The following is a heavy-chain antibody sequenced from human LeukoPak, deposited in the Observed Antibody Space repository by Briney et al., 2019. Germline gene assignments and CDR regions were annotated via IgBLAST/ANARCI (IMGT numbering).Heavy chain of an antibody. J-gene: IGHJ4*02. CDR3: ARHMGATTYYFDY. Sequence: GGSLRLSCAASGFTFSDYYMSWIRQAPGKGLEWVSYISCSGSTIYYADSVKGRFTISRDNAKNSLYLQMNSLRAEDTAVYYCARHMGATTYYFDYWGQGTMVTVSS. V-gene: IGHV3-11*01. CDR2: ISCSGSTI. D-gene: IGHD1-26*01. CDR1: GFTFSDYY.